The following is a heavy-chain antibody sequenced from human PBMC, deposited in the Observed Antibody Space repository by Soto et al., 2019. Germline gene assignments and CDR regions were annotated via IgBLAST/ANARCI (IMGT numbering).Heavy chain of an antibody. V-gene: IGHV3-74*01. CDR2: INSDGSDT. Sequence: EVQLVESGGGLVQPGGSLTLSCAASGFTFSRYWMYWVRQAPGKGLVWVSRINSDGSDTSNAGSVKGRFNISRDNAKNTLYLQMNSLRAEDTAVYYCARVEDFWGGYYSSMDVWGKGTTVTVSS. CDR3: ARVEDFWGGYYSSMDV. D-gene: IGHD3-3*01. CDR1: GFTFSRYW. J-gene: IGHJ6*03.